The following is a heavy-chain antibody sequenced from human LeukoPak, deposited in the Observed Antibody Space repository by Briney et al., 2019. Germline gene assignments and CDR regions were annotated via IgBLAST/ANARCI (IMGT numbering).Heavy chain of an antibody. CDR2: ISAGNGNT. D-gene: IGHD3-10*01. CDR1: GYTFTSYA. Sequence: ASVKVSCKASGYTFTSYAMHWVRQAPGQRLEWMGWISAGNGNTKYSQKFQGRVTITRDTSASTAYMELSSLRSEDTAVYYCARDSYYYGSGNFDYWGQGTLVTVSS. V-gene: IGHV1-3*01. J-gene: IGHJ4*02. CDR3: ARDSYYYGSGNFDY.